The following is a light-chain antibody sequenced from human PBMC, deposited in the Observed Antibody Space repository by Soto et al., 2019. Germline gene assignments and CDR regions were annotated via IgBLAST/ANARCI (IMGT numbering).Light chain of an antibody. J-gene: IGLJ7*01. Sequence: QSALTQPASVSGSPGQSITISCTGTSSDVGGYNYVSWYQQHPGKAPKLIIYEVSNRPSGVSNRFSGSKSGNTAFLTISGLQAEDEADYYCSSYTSSSTRVFGGGTQLTVL. CDR3: SSYTSSSTRV. CDR1: SSDVGGYNY. V-gene: IGLV2-14*01. CDR2: EVS.